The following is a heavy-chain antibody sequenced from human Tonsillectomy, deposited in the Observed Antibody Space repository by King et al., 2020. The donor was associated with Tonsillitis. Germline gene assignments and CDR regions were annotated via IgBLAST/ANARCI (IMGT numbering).Heavy chain of an antibody. D-gene: IGHD6-19*01. CDR3: AKPGFSSGYYHWYFDL. V-gene: IGHV3-23*04. CDR2: ISADGGST. J-gene: IGHJ2*01. CDR1: GFTFSIFG. Sequence: VQLVESGGGLVQPGGSLRLSCVASGFTFSIFGMSWVRQAPGKGLEWVSSISADGGSTSSADSVKGRFTFSSDNSKNVLSLQMNSLRAEDTAVYYCAKPGFSSGYYHWYFDLWGRGTLVTVSS.